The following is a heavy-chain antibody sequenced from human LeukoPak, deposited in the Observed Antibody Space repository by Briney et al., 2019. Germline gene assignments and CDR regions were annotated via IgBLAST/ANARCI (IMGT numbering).Heavy chain of an antibody. D-gene: IGHD3-3*01. J-gene: IGHJ4*02. V-gene: IGHV4-39*07. Sequence: PETLSLTCTVSGGSISSSSYYWGWIRQPPGKGLEWIGSIYYSGSTYYNPSLKSRVTISVDTSKNQFSLKLSSVTAADTAVYYCARDQQIFGVVTNFDYWGQGTLVTVSS. CDR1: GGSISSSSYY. CDR3: ARDQQIFGVVTNFDY. CDR2: IYYSGST.